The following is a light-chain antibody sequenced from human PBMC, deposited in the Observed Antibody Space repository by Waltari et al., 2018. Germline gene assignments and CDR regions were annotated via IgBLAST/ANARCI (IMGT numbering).Light chain of an antibody. CDR3: SSHTSSSTLYV. V-gene: IGLV2-14*01. J-gene: IGLJ1*01. Sequence: QSALTQPASLFGSPGQAIPISCTATSRYVAAYNCVSWYQQHPRNASILMIYDVSKRPAGVSNSYSGSKSANTTSLTISGIQAEDEADYYCSSHTSSSTLYVFGTGPKVTVL. CDR2: DVS. CDR1: SRYVAAYNC.